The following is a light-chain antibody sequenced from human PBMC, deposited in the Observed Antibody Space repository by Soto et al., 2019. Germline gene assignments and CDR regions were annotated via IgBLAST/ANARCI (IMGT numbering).Light chain of an antibody. CDR3: QQSYSAHAT. CDR2: AAY. Sequence: DIHMTQSPSTLSASVGDRVTITCRASQSISSWLAWYQQKPGKAXKLLIYAAYSLQSGVTSRFSGSGSGTDFTLTISSLQPEDFATYYCQQSYSAHATFGQGTQVDIK. J-gene: IGKJ1*01. V-gene: IGKV1-39*01. CDR1: QSISSW.